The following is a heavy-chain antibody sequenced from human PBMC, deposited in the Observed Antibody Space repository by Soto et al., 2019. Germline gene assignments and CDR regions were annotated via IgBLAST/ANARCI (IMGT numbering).Heavy chain of an antibody. Sequence: GESLKISCTGSGYSFTSYWICWVRQMPGNRLEWMGIIYPGDSDSRYSPSFQGRVTISAVKYISTAYLQWSSLKASDTAMYYCARHGYCSSTSCGVFDIWGQGTMVTVSS. V-gene: IGHV5-51*01. D-gene: IGHD2-2*03. CDR1: GYSFTSYW. CDR2: IYPGDSDS. J-gene: IGHJ3*02. CDR3: ARHGYCSSTSCGVFDI.